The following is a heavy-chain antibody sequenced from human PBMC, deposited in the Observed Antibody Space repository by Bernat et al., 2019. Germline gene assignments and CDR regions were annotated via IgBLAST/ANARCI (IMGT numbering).Heavy chain of an antibody. CDR3: ARDCSGGSCYRNAFDI. Sequence: EVQLVESGGGLVQPGGSLRLSCAASGFTFSSYSMNWVRQAPGKGLEWVSYISSSSSTIYYADSVKGRFTISRDNAKNSLYLQMNSLRDEDTAVYYCARDCSGGSCYRNAFDIWGQGTMVTVSS. V-gene: IGHV3-48*02. CDR1: GFTFSSYS. J-gene: IGHJ3*02. CDR2: ISSSSSTI. D-gene: IGHD2-15*01.